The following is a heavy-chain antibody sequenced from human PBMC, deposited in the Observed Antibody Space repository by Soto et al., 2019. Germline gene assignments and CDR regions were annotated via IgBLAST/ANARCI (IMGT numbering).Heavy chain of an antibody. J-gene: IGHJ4*02. D-gene: IGHD3-3*01. CDR3: VRCNYDSVWAT. CDR1: GGPLTGFS. Sequence: QVQLVQSGTEVKRPGSSVKISCRASGGPLTGFSFSWVRQGPGQGLEWVGGVLPIFEASNYAPRCQGRVTGTAGESTATAYMELGSLRLEDTAVYFCVRCNYDSVWATWGQGTVLIVSS. V-gene: IGHV1-69*01. CDR2: VLPIFEAS.